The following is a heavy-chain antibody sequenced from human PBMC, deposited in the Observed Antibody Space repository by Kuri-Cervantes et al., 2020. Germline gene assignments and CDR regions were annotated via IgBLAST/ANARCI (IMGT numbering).Heavy chain of an antibody. CDR2: INPNRGGT. CDR1: GYTFTAYY. J-gene: IGHJ6*03. CDR3: ARDPTDIVVVPAAIYYMDV. Sequence: ASVKVSCKASGYTFTAYYMHWVRQAPGQGLEWMGWINPNRGGTDYAQTFQGRVTMTRDTSISTAYMELSRLRSDDTAVYYCARDPTDIVVVPAAIYYMDVWGKGTTVTVSS. V-gene: IGHV1-2*02. D-gene: IGHD2-2*01.